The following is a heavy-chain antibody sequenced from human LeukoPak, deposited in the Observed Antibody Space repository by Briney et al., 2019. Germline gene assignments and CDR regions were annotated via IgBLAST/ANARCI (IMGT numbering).Heavy chain of an antibody. CDR2: ISDSGGST. CDR3: ARDYGSGSYYNGIDY. D-gene: IGHD3-10*01. Sequence: GGSLRLSCAASGFTFRSYAMTWVRQAPGKGLEWVSSISDSGGSTYYADSVKGRFTISRDNAMRSLYLQMNSLRAEDTALYYCARDYGSGSYYNGIDYWGQGTLVSVSS. V-gene: IGHV3-23*01. CDR1: GFTFRSYA. J-gene: IGHJ4*02.